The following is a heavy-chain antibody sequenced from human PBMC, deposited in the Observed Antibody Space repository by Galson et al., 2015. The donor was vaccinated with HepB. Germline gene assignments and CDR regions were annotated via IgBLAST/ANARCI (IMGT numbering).Heavy chain of an antibody. Sequence: SLRLSCAASGFTFSNAWMSWVRQAPGKGLEWVGRIKSKTDGGTTDYAAPVKGRFTISRDDSKNTLYLQMNSLKTEDTAVYYCTRVGYYYDSSGYPPEWFDPWGQGTLVTVSS. D-gene: IGHD3-22*01. CDR1: GFTFSNAW. CDR2: IKSKTDGGTT. CDR3: TRVGYYYDSSGYPPEWFDP. J-gene: IGHJ5*02. V-gene: IGHV3-15*01.